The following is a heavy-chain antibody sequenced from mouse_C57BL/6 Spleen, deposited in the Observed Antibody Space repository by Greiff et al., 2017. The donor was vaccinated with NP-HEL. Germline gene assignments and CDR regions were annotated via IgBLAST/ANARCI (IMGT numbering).Heavy chain of an antibody. V-gene: IGHV5-6*02. Sequence: EVKLVESGGDLVKPGGSLKLSCAASGFTFSSYGMSWVRQTPDKRLEWVATISSGGSYTYYPDSVKGRFTISRDNAKNTLYLQMSSLKSEDTAMYYCARQNNYDYDGGFAYWGQGTLVTVSA. D-gene: IGHD2-4*01. CDR1: GFTFSSYG. CDR3: ARQNNYDYDGGFAY. J-gene: IGHJ3*01. CDR2: ISSGGSYT.